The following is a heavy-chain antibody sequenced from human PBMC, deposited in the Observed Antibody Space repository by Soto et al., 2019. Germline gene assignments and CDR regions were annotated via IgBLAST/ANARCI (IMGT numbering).Heavy chain of an antibody. D-gene: IGHD6-13*01. J-gene: IGHJ4*02. V-gene: IGHV3-13*01. CDR1: GFTFSGFD. CDR3: AKSQEIGTHFFDS. Sequence: GGSLRLSCEASGFTFSGFDMHWVRQPTGKGLEWVSSIGTAGDTYYAVSVKGRFTISRDDAKNSLSLQMNSLRAGDMAVYFCAKSQEIGTHFFDSWGQGTQVPVSS. CDR2: IGTAGDT.